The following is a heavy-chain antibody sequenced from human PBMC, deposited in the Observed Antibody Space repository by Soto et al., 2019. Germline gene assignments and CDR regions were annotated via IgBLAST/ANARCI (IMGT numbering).Heavy chain of an antibody. CDR1: GYTFPSYG. J-gene: IGHJ4*02. CDR3: ARDPSDIVVVPAAMLY. Sequence: GSVKVSCKASGYTFPSYGISWVRQAPGQGLEWMGWISAYNGNTNYAQKLQGRVTMTTDTSTSTAYMELRSLRSDDTAVYYCARDPSDIVVVPAAMLYWGQGTLVTVSS. V-gene: IGHV1-18*01. CDR2: ISAYNGNT. D-gene: IGHD2-2*01.